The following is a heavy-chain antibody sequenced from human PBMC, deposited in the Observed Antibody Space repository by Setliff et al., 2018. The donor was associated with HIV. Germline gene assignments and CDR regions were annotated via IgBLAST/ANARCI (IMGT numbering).Heavy chain of an antibody. V-gene: IGHV4-34*01. D-gene: IGHD3-10*01. CDR1: GWPFSDYF. J-gene: IGHJ6*03. CDR3: ARGVTLGRGVIAESPLYVMDV. CDR2: ISPSGGA. Sequence: PSETLSLTCASFGWPFSDYFWTWLRQPPGKGLEWIGHISPSGGADYSPSLKTRAAISLVTSRSQIVLRLSSVAAADTATYYCARGVTLGRGVIAESPLYVMDVWGEGTPVTVS.